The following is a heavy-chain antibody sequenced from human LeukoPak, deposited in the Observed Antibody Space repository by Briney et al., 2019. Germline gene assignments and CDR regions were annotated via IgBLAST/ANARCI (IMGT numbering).Heavy chain of an antibody. CDR3: ARDRRYCGGDCSFDY. J-gene: IGHJ4*02. CDR1: GFTFSSYT. CDR2: ISTSSSYI. Sequence: GGSLRLSRAASGFTFSSYTMNWVRQAPGKGLEWVSSISTSSSYIYYADSVKGRFTISRDNAKNSLYMQMNSLRAEDTAVYYCARDRRYCGGDCSFDYWGQGTLVTVSS. V-gene: IGHV3-21*01. D-gene: IGHD2-21*02.